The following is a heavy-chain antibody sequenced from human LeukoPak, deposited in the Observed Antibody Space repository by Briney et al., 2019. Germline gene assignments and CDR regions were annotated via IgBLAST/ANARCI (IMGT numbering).Heavy chain of an antibody. CDR2: ISYDGSNK. Sequence: GGSLRLSCAASGFTFSSYAMHWVRQAPGKGLEWVAVISYDGSNKYYADSVKGRFTISRDNSKNTLYLQMNSLRAEDTAVYYCAKAGRIAAAGIGSVYGMDVWGQGTTVTVSS. J-gene: IGHJ6*02. D-gene: IGHD6-13*01. CDR1: GFTFSSYA. V-gene: IGHV3-30*04. CDR3: AKAGRIAAAGIGSVYGMDV.